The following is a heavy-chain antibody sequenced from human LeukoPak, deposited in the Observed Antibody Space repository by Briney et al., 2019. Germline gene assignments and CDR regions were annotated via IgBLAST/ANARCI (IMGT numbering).Heavy chain of an antibody. D-gene: IGHD3-10*01. CDR1: GGSISSYY. CDR2: IYYSGST. Sequence: SETLSLTCTVSGGSISSYYWSWIRQPPGKGLEWIGYIYYSGSTNYNPSLKSRVTISVDTSKNHFSLNLRSVTAADTAVYYCTTDPDYMIGVYFDFWGQGTLATVSS. CDR3: TTDPDYMIGVYFDF. V-gene: IGHV4-59*01. J-gene: IGHJ4*02.